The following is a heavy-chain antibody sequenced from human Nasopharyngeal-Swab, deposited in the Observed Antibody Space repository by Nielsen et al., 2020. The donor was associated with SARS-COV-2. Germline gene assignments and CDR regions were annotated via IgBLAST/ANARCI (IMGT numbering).Heavy chain of an antibody. CDR3: ARDMDIVVVPAAIGPTYYYGMDV. CDR2: INPNSGGT. D-gene: IGHD2-2*02. V-gene: IGHV1-2*06. Sequence: ASAKVSCKASGYTFTGYYMHWVRQAPGQGLEWMGRINPNSGGTNYAQKFQGRVTMTRDTSISTAYMELSRLRSDDTAVYYCARDMDIVVVPAAIGPTYYYGMDVWGQGTTVTVSS. J-gene: IGHJ6*02. CDR1: GYTFTGYY.